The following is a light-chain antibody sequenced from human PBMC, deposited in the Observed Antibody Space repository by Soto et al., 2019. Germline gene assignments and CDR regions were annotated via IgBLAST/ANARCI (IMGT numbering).Light chain of an antibody. CDR2: LNSDGSY. CDR3: QTWGTGVV. Sequence: QTVVTQSPSASASLGASVKLTCTLSSGHSSYAIAWHQQQPEKGPRYLMKLNSDGSYSKGDGIPDRFSGSSSGAERYLTISSLQSEDEADYYCQTWGTGVVFGGGTKLTVL. CDR1: SGHSSYA. J-gene: IGLJ2*01. V-gene: IGLV4-69*01.